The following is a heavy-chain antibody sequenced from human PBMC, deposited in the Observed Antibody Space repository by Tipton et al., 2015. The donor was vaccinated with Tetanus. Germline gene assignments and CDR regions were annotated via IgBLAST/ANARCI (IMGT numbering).Heavy chain of an antibody. Sequence: SLRLSCAASGFTFSSYGMHWVRQAPGKGLEWVAVIWYDGSNKYYADSVKGRYTISTDISKNTLFLQMNSLRAEDTAVYYCAKDPPYGDYEVGYWGQGTLVTVSS. CDR2: IWYDGSNK. V-gene: IGHV3-33*03. J-gene: IGHJ4*02. CDR3: AKDPPYGDYEVGY. CDR1: GFTFSSYG. D-gene: IGHD4-17*01.